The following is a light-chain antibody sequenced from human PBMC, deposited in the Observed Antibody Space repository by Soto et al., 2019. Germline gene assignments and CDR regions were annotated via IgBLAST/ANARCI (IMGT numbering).Light chain of an antibody. J-gene: IGKJ1*01. CDR1: QSVSNNY. CDR2: GAS. V-gene: IGKV3-20*01. CDR3: QQYGSSPSWT. Sequence: EIVLTQSPGTLSLSPGERATLSCRASQSVSNNYLAWYQQKPGQAPRLLIYGASSRATGIPDRFSGSGSGTDFTLTISRVEPEDFAVYYCQQYGSSPSWTFGQGTKVDIK.